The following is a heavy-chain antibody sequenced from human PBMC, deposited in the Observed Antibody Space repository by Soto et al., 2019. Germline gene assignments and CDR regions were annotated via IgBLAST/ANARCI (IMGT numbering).Heavy chain of an antibody. V-gene: IGHV4-34*01. D-gene: IGHD3-3*01. CDR1: GGSISSGGYY. Sequence: SETLSLTCAVSGGSISSGGYYWSWIRQPPGKGLEWIGEINHSGSTNYNPSLKSRVTISVDTSKNQFSLKLSSVTAADTAVYYCAKIQVGPRTEYYDFWSGYSAPNFAYWGQGTLVTVSS. CDR3: AKIQVGPRTEYYDFWSGYSAPNFAY. CDR2: INHSGST. J-gene: IGHJ4*02.